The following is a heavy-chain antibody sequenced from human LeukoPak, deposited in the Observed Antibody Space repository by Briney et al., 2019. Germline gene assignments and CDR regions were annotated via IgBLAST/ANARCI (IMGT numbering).Heavy chain of an antibody. J-gene: IGHJ4*02. D-gene: IGHD1-26*01. CDR3: ATEWALAQN. V-gene: IGHV3-21*01. CDR2: LSGSSSYI. CDR1: GFTFSTST. Sequence: GRSLRLSCAASGFTFSTSTMSWVRQAPGKGMEWVSSLSGSSSYIYYADSVKGRFTISRDNAKKSLYLQMDSLRAEDTAIYFCATEWALAQNWGQGTLVTVSS.